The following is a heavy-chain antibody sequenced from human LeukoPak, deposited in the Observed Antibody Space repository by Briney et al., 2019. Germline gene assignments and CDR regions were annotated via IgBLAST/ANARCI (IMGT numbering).Heavy chain of an antibody. CDR2: IRYDGSNK. J-gene: IGHJ5*02. V-gene: IGHV3-30*02. Sequence: RGSLRLSCAASGFTFSSYGMHWVRQAPGKGLEWVAFIRYDGSNKYYAGSVKGRFTISRDNSKNTLYLQMNSLRAEDTAVYYCAKARSSGDPWGQGTLVTVSS. CDR3: AKARSSGDP. CDR1: GFTFSSYG. D-gene: IGHD2-15*01.